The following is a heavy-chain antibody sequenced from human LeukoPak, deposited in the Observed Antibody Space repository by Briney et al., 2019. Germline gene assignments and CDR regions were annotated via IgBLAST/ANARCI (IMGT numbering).Heavy chain of an antibody. J-gene: IGHJ4*02. CDR3: ARDYGGLSYSSGLGVDY. V-gene: IGHV1-2*02. CDR1: GYTFTGYY. Sequence: GASVKVSCKASGYTFTGYYMHWVRQAPAQGLEWMGWINPNSGGTNYAQKFQGRVTMTRDTSISTAYMELSRLRSDDTAVYYCARDYGGLSYSSGLGVDYWGQGTLVTVSS. D-gene: IGHD6-19*01. CDR2: INPNSGGT.